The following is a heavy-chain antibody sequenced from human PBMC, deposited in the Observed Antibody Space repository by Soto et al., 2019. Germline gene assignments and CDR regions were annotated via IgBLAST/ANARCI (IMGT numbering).Heavy chain of an antibody. J-gene: IGHJ6*02. CDR2: ISGYNGNT. CDR1: GYTFTSYG. D-gene: IGHD3-10*01. CDR3: ARAGKYYYGSGSPYYYGMDV. V-gene: IGHV1-18*04. Sequence: QVQLVQSGAEVKKPGASVKVSCKASGYTFTSYGVSWVRQAPGQGLEWMGWISGYNGNTNYAQQLQGRVTMTTDTSTSTAYMELRSLRSDDTAVYYCARAGKYYYGSGSPYYYGMDVGGQGITVTVSS.